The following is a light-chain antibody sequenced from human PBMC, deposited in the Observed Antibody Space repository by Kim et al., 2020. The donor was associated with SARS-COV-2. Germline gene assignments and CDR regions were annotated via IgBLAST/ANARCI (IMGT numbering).Light chain of an antibody. J-gene: IGLJ1*01. CDR1: SIDVGYYTS. Sequence: TISSTGTSIDVGYYTSVSWHQHHPGDAPKLIIYDVSERAAGVSNRFSGSQSGNTASLTISGLRAEDEADYYCSSHTTSSTYVFGAGTKVTVL. V-gene: IGLV2-14*03. CDR2: DVS. CDR3: SSHTTSSTYV.